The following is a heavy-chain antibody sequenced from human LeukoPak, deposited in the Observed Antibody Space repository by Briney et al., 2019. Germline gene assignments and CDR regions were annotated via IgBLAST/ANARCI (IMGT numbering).Heavy chain of an antibody. CDR2: IYYSGST. CDR3: AREIGGTTDYYYYYYMDV. Sequence: SETLSLTCTVSGGSISSYYWNWIRQPPGKGLEWIGYIYYSGSTNYNPSLKSRVTISVDTSKNQFSLKLSSVTAADTAVYYCAREIGGTTDYYYYYYMDVWGKGTTVTVSS. J-gene: IGHJ6*03. D-gene: IGHD4-23*01. V-gene: IGHV4-59*01. CDR1: GGSISSYY.